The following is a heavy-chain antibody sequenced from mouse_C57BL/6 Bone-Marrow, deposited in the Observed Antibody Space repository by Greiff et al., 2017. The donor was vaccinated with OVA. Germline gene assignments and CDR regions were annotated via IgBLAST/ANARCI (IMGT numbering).Heavy chain of an antibody. V-gene: IGHV1-82*01. CDR3: ARVGSKDAMDY. D-gene: IGHD1-3*01. J-gene: IGHJ4*01. CDR1: GYAFSSSW. CDR2: IYPGDGDT. Sequence: QVQLQQSGPELVKPGASVKISCKASGYAFSSSWMNWVKQRPGKGLEWIGRIYPGDGDTNYNGKFKGKATLTADKSSSTAYMQLSSLTSEDSAVYFCARVGSKDAMDYWGQGTSVTVSS.